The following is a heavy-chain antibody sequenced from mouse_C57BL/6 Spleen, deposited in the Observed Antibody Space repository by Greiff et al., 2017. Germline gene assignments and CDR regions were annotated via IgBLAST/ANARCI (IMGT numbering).Heavy chain of an antibody. J-gene: IGHJ4*01. CDR1: GFSLTSYG. CDR3: ASPPFFMDY. V-gene: IGHV2-2*01. Sequence: VKVVESGPGLVQPSQSLSITCTVSGFSLTSYGVHWVRQSPGKGLEWLGVIWSGGSTDYNAAFISRLSISKDNSKSQVFFKMNSLQADDTAIYYCASPPFFMDYWGQGTSVTVSS. CDR2: IWSGGST.